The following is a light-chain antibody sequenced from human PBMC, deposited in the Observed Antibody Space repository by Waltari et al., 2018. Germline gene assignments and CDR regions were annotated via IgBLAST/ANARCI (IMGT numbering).Light chain of an antibody. Sequence: DIQMTQSPSTLSASVGDRVTITCRASQSISVWLAWYQQKPGRAPKLLIFRASSLESGVPSRFSGSVSGTEFTLTISSLQPDDFATYYCQQYDSYSTTFGGGTKVEIK. CDR3: QQYDSYSTT. V-gene: IGKV1-5*03. CDR1: QSISVW. J-gene: IGKJ4*01. CDR2: RAS.